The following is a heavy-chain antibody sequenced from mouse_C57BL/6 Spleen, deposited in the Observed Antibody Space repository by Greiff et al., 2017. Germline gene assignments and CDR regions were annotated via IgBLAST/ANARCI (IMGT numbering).Heavy chain of an antibody. CDR1: GYTFTSYW. Sequence: VQLQQPGAELVRPGSSVKLSCKASGYTFTSYWMHWVKQRPIQGLEWIGNIDPSDSDTHYNQKFKDKATLTVDKSSSTAYMQLSRLTSEDSAVDYCASEDDNGSSDLDYWGQGTTLTVAS. D-gene: IGHD1-1*01. J-gene: IGHJ2*01. CDR3: ASEDDNGSSDLDY. V-gene: IGHV1-52*01. CDR2: IDPSDSDT.